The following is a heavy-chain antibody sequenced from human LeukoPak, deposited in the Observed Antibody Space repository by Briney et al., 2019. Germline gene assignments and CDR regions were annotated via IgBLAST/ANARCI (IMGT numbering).Heavy chain of an antibody. CDR1: GGTFSSNT. V-gene: IGHV1-46*01. D-gene: IGHD3-10*01. CDR3: ARGGRVRGDHYGMDV. J-gene: IGHJ6*02. CDR2: INPSGGST. Sequence: ASVKVSCKASGGTFSSNTVSWVRQAPGQGLEWMGIINPSGGSTSYAQKFQGRVTMTRDTSTSTVYMELSSLRSEDTAVYYCARGGRVRGDHYGMDVWGQGTTVTVSS.